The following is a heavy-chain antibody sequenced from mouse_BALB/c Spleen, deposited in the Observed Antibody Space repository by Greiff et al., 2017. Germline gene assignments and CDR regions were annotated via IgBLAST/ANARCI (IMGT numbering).Heavy chain of an antibody. CDR1: GFSLTSYG. CDR3: AREDYRYDDAMDY. D-gene: IGHD2-14*01. CDR2: IWAGGST. J-gene: IGHJ4*01. Sequence: VHLVESGPGLVAPSQSLSITCTVSGFSLTSYGVHWVSQPPGKGLEWLGVIWAGGSTNYNSALMSRLSISKDNSKSQVFLKMNSLQTDDTAMYYCAREDYRYDDAMDYWGQGTSVTVSS. V-gene: IGHV2-9*02.